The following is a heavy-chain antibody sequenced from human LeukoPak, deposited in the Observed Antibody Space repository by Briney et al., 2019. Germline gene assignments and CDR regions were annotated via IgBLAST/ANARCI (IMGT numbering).Heavy chain of an antibody. CDR1: GFTFSSYG. D-gene: IGHD2-15*01. CDR3: AKDRRVVHYYWYFDL. V-gene: IGHV3-30*18. J-gene: IGHJ2*01. CDR2: ISYDGSNK. Sequence: LTGGSLRLSCAASGFTFSSYGMHWVRQAPGKGLEWVAVISYDGSNKYYADSVKGRFTISRDNSKNTLYLQMNSLRAEDTAVYYCAKDRRVVHYYWYFDLWGRGTLVTVSS.